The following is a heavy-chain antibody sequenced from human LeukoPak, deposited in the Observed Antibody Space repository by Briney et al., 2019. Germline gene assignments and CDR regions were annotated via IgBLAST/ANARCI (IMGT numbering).Heavy chain of an antibody. CDR2: IKSKTDGGTT. CDR1: GFTFSNAW. D-gene: IGHD2-15*01. Sequence: GGSLRLSCAASGFTFSNAWMNWVRQAPGKGLEWVGRIKSKTDGGTTDYAAPVKGRFTISRDDSKNTLYLQMSSLRGEDTAVYHCAKEYCSGGSCYSGYWGQGALVTVSS. CDR3: AKEYCSGGSCYSGY. V-gene: IGHV3-15*07. J-gene: IGHJ4*02.